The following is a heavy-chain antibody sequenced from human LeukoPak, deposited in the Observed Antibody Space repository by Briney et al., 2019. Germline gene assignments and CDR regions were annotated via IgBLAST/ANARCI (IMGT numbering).Heavy chain of an antibody. D-gene: IGHD2-15*01. CDR3: AKCSGGNCYHSDDH. J-gene: IGHJ5*02. Sequence: GSLRLSCAASGFTFSAHSMNWVRQAPGKGLEWVSSISSGSRYIYYADSVKGRFTISRDNAKDSLYLQMNSLRAEDTAVYYCAKCSGGNCYHSDDHWGQGTLVTVSP. V-gene: IGHV3-21*01. CDR2: ISSGSRYI. CDR1: GFTFSAHS.